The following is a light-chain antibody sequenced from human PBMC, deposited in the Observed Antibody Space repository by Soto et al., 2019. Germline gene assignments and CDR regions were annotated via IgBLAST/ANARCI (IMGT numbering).Light chain of an antibody. CDR3: RSYAGSNTFV. Sequence: QSALTQPASVSGSPGQSITISCTGTSSDVGSYNLVSWYQQHPGKAPKLMIYEGSKRPSGVSNRFSGSKSGNTASLTISGLQAEDEADYYCRSYAGSNTFVFGPGTKVTVL. J-gene: IGLJ1*01. CDR2: EGS. V-gene: IGLV2-23*03. CDR1: SSDVGSYNL.